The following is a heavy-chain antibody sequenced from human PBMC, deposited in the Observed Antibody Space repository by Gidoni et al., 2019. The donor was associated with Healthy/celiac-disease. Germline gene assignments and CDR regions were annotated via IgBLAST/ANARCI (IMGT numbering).Heavy chain of an antibody. V-gene: IGHV1-69*01. D-gene: IGHD2-21*01. CDR3: ASDINPPFARLNTDAFDI. J-gene: IGHJ3*02. CDR1: GATFSRYA. CDR2: FIPVLGTT. Sequence: QVQRVQSGAEVMKPGSSVKVSGKASGATFSRYAISWVRQAPGQGLAWMGGFIPVLGTTTYAQKFQGRVTITADESTGTAYRELSSLRSEDTAVYYCASDINPPFARLNTDAFDIWGQGTMVTVSS.